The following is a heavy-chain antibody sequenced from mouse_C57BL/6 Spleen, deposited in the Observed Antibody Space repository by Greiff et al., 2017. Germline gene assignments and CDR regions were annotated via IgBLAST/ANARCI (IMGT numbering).Heavy chain of an antibody. D-gene: IGHD1-1*01. CDR1: GYTFTSYW. CDR2: IDPNSGGT. Sequence: QVQLKQPGAELVKPGASVKLSCKASGYTFTSYWMHWVKQRPGRGLEWIGRIDPNSGGTKYNEKFKSKATLTVDKPSSTAYMQLSSLTSEDSAVYYCARGTFAVVSNYYAMDYWGQGTSVTVSS. V-gene: IGHV1-72*01. J-gene: IGHJ4*01. CDR3: ARGTFAVVSNYYAMDY.